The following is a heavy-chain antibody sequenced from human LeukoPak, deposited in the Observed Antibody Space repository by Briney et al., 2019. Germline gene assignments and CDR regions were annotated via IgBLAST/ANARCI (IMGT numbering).Heavy chain of an antibody. CDR2: ISGSGAST. Sequence: GGSLRLSCLASGFTFRNYAMTWVRQAPGKGLEWVSAISGSGASTYCADSVKGRFTISRDNSKNTLYLQMDSLIVEDTAVYYCAKGDCSGGSGPDYNFYMEVWGKGTTVVVSS. CDR3: AKGDCSGGSGPDYNFYMEV. V-gene: IGHV3-23*01. J-gene: IGHJ6*03. CDR1: GFTFRNYA. D-gene: IGHD2-15*01.